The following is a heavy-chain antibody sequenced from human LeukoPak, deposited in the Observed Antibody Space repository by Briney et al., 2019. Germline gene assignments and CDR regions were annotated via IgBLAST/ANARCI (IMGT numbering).Heavy chain of an antibody. D-gene: IGHD2-15*01. CDR3: AKDLLSGGNCYSIFHY. Sequence: RGSLRLSCAASGFTFSSFAMSWVRQAPGKGLEWVSGISGSGGSTYYADSVKGRFTISTDNSKHTLYLQMNSLRAEDTAVYYCAKDLLSGGNCYSIFHYWGQRTLVTVSS. J-gene: IGHJ4*02. CDR2: ISGSGGST. V-gene: IGHV3-23*01. CDR1: GFTFSSFA.